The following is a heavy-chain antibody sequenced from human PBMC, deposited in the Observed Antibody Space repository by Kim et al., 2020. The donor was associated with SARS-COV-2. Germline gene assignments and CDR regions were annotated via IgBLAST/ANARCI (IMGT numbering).Heavy chain of an antibody. CDR2: INHSGST. CDR3: ARGSITMVRGSIQTTP. V-gene: IGHV4-34*01. Sequence: SETLSLTCAVYGGSFSGYYWSWIRQPPGKGLEWIGEINHSGSTNYNPSLKSRVTISVDTSKNQFSLKLSSVTAADTAVYYCARGSITMVRGSIQTTPWGQGTLVTVSS. D-gene: IGHD3-10*01. J-gene: IGHJ5*02. CDR1: GGSFSGYY.